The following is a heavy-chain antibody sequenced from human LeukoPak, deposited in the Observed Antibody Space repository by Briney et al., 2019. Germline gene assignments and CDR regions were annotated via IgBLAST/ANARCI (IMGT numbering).Heavy chain of an antibody. J-gene: IGHJ6*03. D-gene: IGHD2-2*01. V-gene: IGHV3-23*01. CDR2: ISGSGGST. Sequence: GGSLRLSCAASGFTFSSYAMSWVRQAPGKGLEWVSAISGSGGSTYYADSVKGRFTISRDNSKNTLYLQMNSLRAVDTAVYYCAKDKYCSSTSCPYYYYCYMAVWGKGTTVTVSS. CDR3: AKDKYCSSTSCPYYYYCYMAV. CDR1: GFTFSSYA.